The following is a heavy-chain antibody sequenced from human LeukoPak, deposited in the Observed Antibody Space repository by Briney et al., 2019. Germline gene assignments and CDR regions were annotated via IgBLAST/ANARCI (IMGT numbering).Heavy chain of an antibody. Sequence: SETLSLTCTVSGYSISSGYYWGWIRQPPGKGLEWIGSIYHSGSTYYNPSLKSRVTISVDTSKNQFSLKLSSVTAADTAVYYCARGGDGYTTYWYFDLWGRGTLVTVSS. CDR2: IYHSGST. CDR1: GYSISSGYY. J-gene: IGHJ2*01. V-gene: IGHV4-38-2*02. CDR3: ARGGDGYTTYWYFDL. D-gene: IGHD5-24*01.